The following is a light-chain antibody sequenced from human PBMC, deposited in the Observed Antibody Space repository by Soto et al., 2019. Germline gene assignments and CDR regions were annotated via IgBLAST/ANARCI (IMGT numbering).Light chain of an antibody. V-gene: IGLV1-44*01. CDR3: AAWDDSLNGLV. Sequence: QSVLTQPPSASGTPGQRVTISCSGSSSNIGGNNVNWYQQLPGAAPKLLIYSNNQRPSGVPDRFSASKSGTSASLAISGLQYEDEDDYYCAAWDDSLNGLVFGGGTKLTVL. J-gene: IGLJ2*01. CDR1: SSNIGGNN. CDR2: SNN.